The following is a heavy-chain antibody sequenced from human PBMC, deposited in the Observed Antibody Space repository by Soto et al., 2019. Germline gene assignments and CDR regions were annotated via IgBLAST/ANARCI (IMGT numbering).Heavy chain of an antibody. CDR2: FGGIGSSSST. Sequence: EVQLLESGGGSVQAGGSLRLSCAASGSLSSYGMSWVRQAPGKGLEWVSGFGGIGSSSSTYYADSVKGRFTISRDNSKNTLYLQMNSLRAEDTAVYYCARGGIYYYGSGSYGYYYYGMDVWGQGTTVTVSS. CDR1: GSLSSYG. J-gene: IGHJ6*02. CDR3: ARGGIYYYGSGSYGYYYYGMDV. V-gene: IGHV3-23*01. D-gene: IGHD3-10*01.